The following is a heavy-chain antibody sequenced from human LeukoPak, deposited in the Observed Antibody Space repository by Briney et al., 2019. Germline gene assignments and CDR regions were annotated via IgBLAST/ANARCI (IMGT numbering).Heavy chain of an antibody. D-gene: IGHD3-10*01. V-gene: IGHV4-39*07. CDR2: ISYSGST. CDR3: ARVGTYGSGSYLSWLDY. J-gene: IGHJ4*02. CDR1: GGSISTSTYY. Sequence: SETLSLTCTVSGGSISTSTYYWGWIRQPPGKGLEWIGSISYSGSTYNNPSLKSRVTISVDTSKNQFSLKLSSVTAADTAVYYCARVGTYGSGSYLSWLDYWGQGTLVTVSS.